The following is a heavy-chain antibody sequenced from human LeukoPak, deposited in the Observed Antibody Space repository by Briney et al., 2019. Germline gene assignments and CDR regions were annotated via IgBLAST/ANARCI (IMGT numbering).Heavy chain of an antibody. CDR2: INPNSGDT. CDR3: ARGTPLVGATGRAAFDL. V-gene: IGHV1-2*02. D-gene: IGHD1-26*01. Sequence: GASVKVSCKASGYTFTGYYMHWVRQAPGQGLEWMGWINPNSGDTNYAQKLQGRVTMTRDTSISTAYMELRSDDTALYYCARGTPLVGATGRAAFDLWGQGTMVTVSS. J-gene: IGHJ3*01. CDR1: GYTFTGYY.